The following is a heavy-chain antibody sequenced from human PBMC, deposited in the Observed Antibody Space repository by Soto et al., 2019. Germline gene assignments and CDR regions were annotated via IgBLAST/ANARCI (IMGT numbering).Heavy chain of an antibody. CDR3: ARDVPSPRDILTGYSNFDY. Sequence: ASVKVSCKASGYTFTSYDMHWVRQAPGQGLEWMGIINPSGGSTSYAQKFQGRVTMTRDTSTSTAYMELSSLRSEDTAVYYCARDVPSPRDILTGYSNFDYWGQGTLVTVSS. CDR2: INPSGGST. D-gene: IGHD3-9*01. CDR1: GYTFTSYD. J-gene: IGHJ4*02. V-gene: IGHV1-46*01.